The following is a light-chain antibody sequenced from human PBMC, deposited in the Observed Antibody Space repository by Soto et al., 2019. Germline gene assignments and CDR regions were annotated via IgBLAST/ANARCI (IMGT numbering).Light chain of an antibody. CDR2: RAS. Sequence: EIVLTQSPATLSLSPGERATLSCRASQSVSTDLAWYQQRPGQAPRLLIYRASSRATGIPARFSGSGSGTEFTLTISSLQSEDFAVYYCQQYSSWPPRLTFGGGTKVDIK. CDR3: QQYSSWPPRLT. J-gene: IGKJ4*01. V-gene: IGKV3-15*01. CDR1: QSVSTD.